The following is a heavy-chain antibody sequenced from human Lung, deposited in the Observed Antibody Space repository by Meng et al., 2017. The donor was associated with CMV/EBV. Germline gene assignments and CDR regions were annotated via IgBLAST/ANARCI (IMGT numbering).Heavy chain of an antibody. Sequence: TVSGGSITSGNYYWSWIRQPPGKGLEWIGYIYYSGSIYYSPSLRSRVSISLDRSKNQFSLKVNSVTAADTAVYYCARVPWDYYAFDIWGQGTMVTVSS. V-gene: IGHV4-30-4*08. CDR2: IYYSGSI. D-gene: IGHD1-26*01. CDR1: GGSITSGNYY. CDR3: ARVPWDYYAFDI. J-gene: IGHJ3*02.